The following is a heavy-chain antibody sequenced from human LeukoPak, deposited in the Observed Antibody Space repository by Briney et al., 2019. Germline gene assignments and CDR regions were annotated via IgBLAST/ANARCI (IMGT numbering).Heavy chain of an antibody. V-gene: IGHV3-20*04. CDR3: ARGRGLGVTSTPVPFDY. Sequence: GGSLRLSCAASGFTFSSYAITWVRQAPGKGLEWVTGFNWTCGSTVYADSVKGRFTISRDNAKNSLYLEMNSLRAEDTAFFYWARGRGLGVTSTPVPFDYWGQGILVTVSS. CDR2: FNWTCGST. J-gene: IGHJ4*02. CDR1: GFTFSSYA. D-gene: IGHD2-21*02.